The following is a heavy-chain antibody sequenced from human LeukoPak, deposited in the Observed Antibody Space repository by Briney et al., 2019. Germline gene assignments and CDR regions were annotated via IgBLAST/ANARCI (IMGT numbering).Heavy chain of an antibody. Sequence: QTGGSLRLSCAASGFTFSSYAMSWVRQAPGKGLEWVSAISGSGGSTYYAASVKGRFTISRDNSKNTLYLQMNSLRAEDTAVYYCTKARSSGYYYYFDYWGQGTLVTVSS. CDR2: ISGSGGST. D-gene: IGHD3-22*01. CDR3: TKARSSGYYYYFDY. CDR1: GFTFSSYA. J-gene: IGHJ4*02. V-gene: IGHV3-23*01.